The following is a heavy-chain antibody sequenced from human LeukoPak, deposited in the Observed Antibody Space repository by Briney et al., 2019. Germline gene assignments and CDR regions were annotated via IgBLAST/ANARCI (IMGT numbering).Heavy chain of an antibody. V-gene: IGHV3-23*01. CDR2: ISDNGGYT. D-gene: IGHD3-22*01. CDR3: ARVYDSRTFDI. J-gene: IGHJ3*02. Sequence: GGSLRLSCAASGFTFSSSAMSWVRQAPGKGLEWVSAISDNGGYTYYADSVQGRFTISRDNSKSTLCLQMNSLRAEDTAVYYCARVYDSRTFDIWGQGTMVTVSS. CDR1: GFTFSSSA.